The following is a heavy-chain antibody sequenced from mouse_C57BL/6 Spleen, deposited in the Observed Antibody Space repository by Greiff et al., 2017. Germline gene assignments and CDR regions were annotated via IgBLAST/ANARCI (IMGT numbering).Heavy chain of an antibody. D-gene: IGHD1-1*01. CDR1: GFTFSSYA. J-gene: IGHJ4*01. CDR2: ISDGGSYT. V-gene: IGHV5-4*01. Sequence: DVHLVESGGGLVKPGGSLKLSCAASGFTFSSYAMSWVRQTPEKRLEWVATISDGGSYTYYPDNVKGRFTISRDNAKNNLYLQMSHLKSEDTAMYYCAREASFSYYGSSPYAMDYWGQGTSVTVSS. CDR3: AREASFSYYGSSPYAMDY.